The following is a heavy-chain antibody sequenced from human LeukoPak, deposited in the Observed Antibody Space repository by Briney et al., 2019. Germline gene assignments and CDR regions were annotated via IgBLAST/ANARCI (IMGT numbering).Heavy chain of an antibody. CDR3: ASKDYGSGDYGMEV. V-gene: IGHV1-2*02. J-gene: IGHJ6*02. CDR2: MNLKSGGA. CDR1: GYAFTVYY. D-gene: IGHD3-10*01. Sequence: ASVKVSCKASGYAFTVYYMHWVRQAPGQGLECMGWMNLKSGGANYAQKFQGRVTMTRDTSITTAYMELSRLRSDDTAVYYCASKDYGSGDYGMEVWGQGTTVTVS.